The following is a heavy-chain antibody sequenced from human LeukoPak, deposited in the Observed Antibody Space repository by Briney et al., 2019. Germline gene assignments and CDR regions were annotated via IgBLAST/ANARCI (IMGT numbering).Heavy chain of an antibody. Sequence: GGSLRLSCAASGFTFSDYYMSWIRQAPGKGLEWVSYISSSGSTIYYADPVKGRFTISRDNAKNSLYLQMNSLRAEDTAVYYCARDAETYGSGSFPFDYWGQGTLVTVSS. J-gene: IGHJ4*02. CDR1: GFTFSDYY. CDR2: ISSSGSTI. D-gene: IGHD3-10*01. CDR3: ARDAETYGSGSFPFDY. V-gene: IGHV3-11*04.